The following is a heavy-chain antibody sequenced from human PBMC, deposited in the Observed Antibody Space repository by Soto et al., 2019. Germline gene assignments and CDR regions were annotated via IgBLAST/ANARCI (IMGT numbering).Heavy chain of an antibody. CDR1: GFTVSSNY. CDR2: IYSGGST. J-gene: IGHJ6*02. V-gene: IGHV3-53*01. D-gene: IGHD6-13*01. CDR3: ARVRGDSSSWYSYYYYGMDV. Sequence: GGSLRLSCAASGFTVSSNYMSWVRQAPGKGLEWVSVIYSGGSTYYADSVKGRFTISGDNSKNTLYLQMNSLRAEDTAVYYCARVRGDSSSWYSYYYYGMDVWGQGTTVTVSS.